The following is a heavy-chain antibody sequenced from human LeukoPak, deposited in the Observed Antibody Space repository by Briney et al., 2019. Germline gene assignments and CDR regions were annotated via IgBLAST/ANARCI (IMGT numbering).Heavy chain of an antibody. V-gene: IGHV1-69*13. CDR2: IIPIFGTA. D-gene: IGHD3-22*01. J-gene: IGHJ4*02. CDR3: AVDSSGSSYDFDY. CDR1: GGTFSSYA. Sequence: SVKVSCKASGGTFSSYAISWVRQAPGQGREWMGGIIPIFGTANYAQKFQGRVTITADESTSTAYMELSSLRSEDTAVYYCAVDSSGSSYDFDYWGQGTLVTVSS.